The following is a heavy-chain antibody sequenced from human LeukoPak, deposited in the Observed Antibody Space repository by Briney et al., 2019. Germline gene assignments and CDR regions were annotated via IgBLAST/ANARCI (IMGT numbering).Heavy chain of an antibody. CDR3: ARGPVTYDYVWGSYRSSYYFDY. V-gene: IGHV4-34*01. D-gene: IGHD3-16*02. CDR1: GGSFSGYY. Sequence: SETLSLTCAVYGGSFSGYYWSWLRQPPGKGLEWIGEINHSGSTNYNPSLKSRVTISVDTSKNQFSLKLSSVTAADAAVYYCARGPVTYDYVWGSYRSSYYFDYWGQGTLVTVSS. CDR2: INHSGST. J-gene: IGHJ4*02.